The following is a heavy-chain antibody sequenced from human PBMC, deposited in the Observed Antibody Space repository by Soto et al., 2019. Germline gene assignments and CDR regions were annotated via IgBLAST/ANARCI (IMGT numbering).Heavy chain of an antibody. Sequence: PSETLSLTCTVSGGSISGFYWSWIRQPPGKGLEWIGSIYYRGNAYHNPSLKSRVTISVDTSKNHFSLKLSSVTAADTAVYYCAREVGDLGTRFDPWGQGTLVTVSS. D-gene: IGHD1-26*01. CDR1: GGSISGFY. V-gene: IGHV4-39*02. CDR2: IYYRGNA. J-gene: IGHJ5*02. CDR3: AREVGDLGTRFDP.